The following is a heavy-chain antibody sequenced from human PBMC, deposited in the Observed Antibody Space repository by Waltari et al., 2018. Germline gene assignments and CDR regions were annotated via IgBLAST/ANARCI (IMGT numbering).Heavy chain of an antibody. D-gene: IGHD2-8*02. CDR1: GATFSTNT. V-gene: IGHV1-69*02. CDR3: ARGGYCTAESCFKYFDL. CDR2: IIPMLDIA. Sequence: QVQLEQSGAEVKKPGSSVMVSCKASGATFSTNTISWVRQAPGQGLEWMGRIIPMLDIANYAQKFQGRVTITADKSTNTAYMELSSLRSEDTAVYYCARGGYCTAESCFKYFDLWGRGTLVAVSS. J-gene: IGHJ2*01.